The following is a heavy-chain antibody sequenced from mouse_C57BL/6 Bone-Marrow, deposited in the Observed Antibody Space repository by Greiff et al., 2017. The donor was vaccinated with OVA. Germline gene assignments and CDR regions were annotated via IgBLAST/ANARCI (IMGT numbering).Heavy chain of an antibody. CDR2: IDPETGGT. Sequence: VQLQQSGAELVRPGASVTLSCKASGYTFTDYEMHWVKQTPVHGLEWIGAIDPETGGTAYNQKFKGKAILTADKSSSTAYMELRSLTSEDSAVYYCTRGAGESLDYWGQGTTLTVSS. CDR3: TRGAGESLDY. D-gene: IGHD3-3*01. J-gene: IGHJ2*01. CDR1: GYTFTDYE. V-gene: IGHV1-15*01.